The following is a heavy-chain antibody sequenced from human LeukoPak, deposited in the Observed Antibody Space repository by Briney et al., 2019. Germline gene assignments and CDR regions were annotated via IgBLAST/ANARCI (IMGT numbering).Heavy chain of an antibody. J-gene: IGHJ4*02. V-gene: IGHV4-39*07. Sequence: SETLSLTCTVSGGSISSYYWSWIRQPPGKGLEWIGSIYYSGSTYYNPSLKSRVTISVDTSKNQFSLKLSSVTAADTAVYYCARDGLLLWFGELPPFDYWGQGTLVTVSS. CDR3: ARDGLLLWFGELPPFDY. CDR2: IYYSGST. D-gene: IGHD3-10*01. CDR1: GGSISSYY.